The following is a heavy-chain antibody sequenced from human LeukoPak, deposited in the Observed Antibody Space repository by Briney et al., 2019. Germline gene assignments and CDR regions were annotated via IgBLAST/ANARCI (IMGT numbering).Heavy chain of an antibody. CDR3: ARVEGWSEPPGPAFDI. CDR1: GGSFSAYY. Sequence: SETLSLTCAVYGGSFSAYYWSWVRQHPGKGLEWIGYIYYSGSTYYNPSLKSRVTISVDTSKNQFSLKLSSVTAADTAVYYCARVEGWSEPPGPAFDIWGQGTMVTVPS. J-gene: IGHJ3*02. D-gene: IGHD2-15*01. CDR2: IYYSGST. V-gene: IGHV4-31*11.